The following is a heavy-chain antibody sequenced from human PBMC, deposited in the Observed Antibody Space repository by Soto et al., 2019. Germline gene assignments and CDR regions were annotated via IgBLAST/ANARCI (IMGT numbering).Heavy chain of an antibody. CDR1: GFTFSANA. Sequence: QEQLVESGGDVVQPGRSLTLSCAASGFTFSANAMHWVRQAPGKGLEWVAVIAYDGTIKIYIDSGKGRFTISRDDSKSTLYLQLNRLSPEETAVYYCARDKVKGAPDYLDSWGQGTLVTVSS. CDR2: IAYDGTIK. V-gene: IGHV3-30-3*01. D-gene: IGHD5-12*01. CDR3: ARDKVKGAPDYLDS. J-gene: IGHJ4*02.